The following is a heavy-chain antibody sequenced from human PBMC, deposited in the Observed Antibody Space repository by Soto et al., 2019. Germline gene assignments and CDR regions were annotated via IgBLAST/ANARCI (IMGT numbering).Heavy chain of an antibody. V-gene: IGHV4-30-4*01. CDR2: IYYSGST. CDR1: GGSISSGDYY. CDR3: ARCRGYSGYATDFDY. Sequence: SETLSLTCTVSGGSISSGDYYWSWIRQPPGKGLEWIGYIYYSGSTYYTPSLKSRVTISVDTSKNQFSLKLSSVTAADTAVYYCARCRGYSGYATDFDYWGQGTLVTVSS. D-gene: IGHD5-12*01. J-gene: IGHJ4*02.